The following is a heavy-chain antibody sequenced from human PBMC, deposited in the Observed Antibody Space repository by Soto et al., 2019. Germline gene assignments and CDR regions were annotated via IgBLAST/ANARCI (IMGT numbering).Heavy chain of an antibody. Sequence: QVQLVESGGGVVQPGRSLRLSCAASGFTFSSYGMHWVRQAPGKGLEWVAVIWYDGSNKYYADSVKGRFTISRDNSKNTLYLQMNSLRAEDTAVYYCAREKLVLLTTPTYYYYYGMDVW. CDR1: GFTFSSYG. D-gene: IGHD4-17*01. V-gene: IGHV3-33*01. J-gene: IGHJ6*01. CDR3: AREKLVLLTTPTYYYYYGMDV. CDR2: IWYDGSNK.